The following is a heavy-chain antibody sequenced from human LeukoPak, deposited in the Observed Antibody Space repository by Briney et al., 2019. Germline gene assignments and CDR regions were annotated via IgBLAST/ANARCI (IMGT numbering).Heavy chain of an antibody. D-gene: IGHD2-21*01. J-gene: IGHJ4*02. CDR2: ISYDGSNK. Sequence: GRSLRLSCAASGFTFSSYAMHWVRQAPGKGLEWVAVISYDGSNKYYADSVKGRFTISRDNSKNTLYLQMNSLRAEDAAVYYCARGTVVVIATLDYWGQGTLVTVSS. V-gene: IGHV3-30-3*01. CDR1: GFTFSSYA. CDR3: ARGTVVVIATLDY.